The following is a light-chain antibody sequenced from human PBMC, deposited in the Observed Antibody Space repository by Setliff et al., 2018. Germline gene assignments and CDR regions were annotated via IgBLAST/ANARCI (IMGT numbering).Light chain of an antibody. CDR1: TSDVGTYDF. V-gene: IGLV2-11*01. CDR3: ASKTGPGTYV. J-gene: IGLJ1*01. Sequence: QSVLTQPRSVSGSPGQSVTISCTGTTSDVGTYDFVSWYQEHPDKAPKLIIYDVNNRPSGISHRFSGSNSANTASLTISGLQAEDEAEYFCASKTGPGTYVFGTGTKV. CDR2: DVN.